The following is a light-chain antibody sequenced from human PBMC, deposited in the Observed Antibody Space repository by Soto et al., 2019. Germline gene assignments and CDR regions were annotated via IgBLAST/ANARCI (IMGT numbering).Light chain of an antibody. CDR2: AAS. CDR1: QSVDSN. CDR3: QQYSTGRT. Sequence: EIVMTQSPATLSVSPGERATLSCRASQSVDSNLAWYQQKLGLAPRLLIYAASTRAAGVPARFSGTGSGTEFTLTISSLQSEDFAVYYCQQYSTGRTFGQGTKLEIK. V-gene: IGKV3-15*01. J-gene: IGKJ2*02.